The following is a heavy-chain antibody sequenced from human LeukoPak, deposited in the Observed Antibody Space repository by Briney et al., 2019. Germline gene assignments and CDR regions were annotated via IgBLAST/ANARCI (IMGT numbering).Heavy chain of an antibody. D-gene: IGHD5-18*01. J-gene: IGHJ4*02. Sequence: SETPSLTCAVYGGSFSGYYWSWIRQPPGKGLEWIGEINHSGSTNYNPSLKSRVTISVDTSKNQFSLKLSSVTAADTAVYYCARSSYGPDYFDYWGQGTLVTVSS. V-gene: IGHV4-34*01. CDR3: ARSSYGPDYFDY. CDR1: GGSFSGYY. CDR2: INHSGST.